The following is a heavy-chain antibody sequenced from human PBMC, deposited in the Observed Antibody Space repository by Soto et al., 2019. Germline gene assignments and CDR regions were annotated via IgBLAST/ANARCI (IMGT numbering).Heavy chain of an antibody. V-gene: IGHV4-30-4*01. CDR2: IYDSGST. D-gene: IGHD4-17*01. CDR3: AREIIPLTTDWYFDL. J-gene: IGHJ2*01. Sequence: PSETLSLTCTVSGGSISGGVYYWSWIRQPPGKGLEWIGYIYDSGSTYYNPSLKSRVTISVDTSKNQFSLRLSSVTAADTAVYYCAREIIPLTTDWYFDLWGRGTLVTVSS. CDR1: GGSISGGVYY.